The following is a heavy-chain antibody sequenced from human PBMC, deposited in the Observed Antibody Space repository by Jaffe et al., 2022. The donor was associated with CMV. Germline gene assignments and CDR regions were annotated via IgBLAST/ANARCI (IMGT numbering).Heavy chain of an antibody. V-gene: IGHV4-4*07. CDR2: VYISGST. CDR1: GDSINNYF. D-gene: IGHD2-21*01. CDR3: ARGNPYIYFSLDV. Sequence: QVQLQESGPGLVKPSETLSLTCTVSGDSINNYFWSWVRQPAGKGLEWIGRVYISGSTTYNSSLKSRVTMSIDTSKNQFSLKLTSVTAADTAIYYCARGNPYIYFSLDVWGQGTTVTVSS. J-gene: IGHJ6*02.